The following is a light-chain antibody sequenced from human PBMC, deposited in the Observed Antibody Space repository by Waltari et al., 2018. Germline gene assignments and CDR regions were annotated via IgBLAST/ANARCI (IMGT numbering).Light chain of an antibody. CDR1: QRVGRA. V-gene: IGKV3-20*01. J-gene: IGKJ1*01. CDR3: QHYVRLPVT. Sequence: EIVLTQSPGTLSLSPGERATLSCWASQRVGRALAWDQQKRGQAPRLLIYGAATRASGIPDRFSGSGSGTDFSLTINRLEPEDFAVYYCQHYVRLPVTFGQGTKVEIK. CDR2: GAA.